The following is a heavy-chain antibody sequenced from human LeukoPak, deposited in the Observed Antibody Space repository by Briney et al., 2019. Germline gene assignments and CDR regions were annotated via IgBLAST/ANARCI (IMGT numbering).Heavy chain of an antibody. J-gene: IGHJ5*02. CDR3: ARTVRGRVMRDWFDR. CDR1: CSCFTSYL. Sequence: MKICSKGACSCFTSYLIGLGRQMPGKGQEMMRIIYTGDSDTRYSPSFQGDVIISAETSSTADLQLWSSLKASDTAMYYCARTVRGRVMRDWFDRWGQGTLVTVSS. CDR2: IYTGDSDT. D-gene: IGHD3-10*01. V-gene: IGHV5-51*01.